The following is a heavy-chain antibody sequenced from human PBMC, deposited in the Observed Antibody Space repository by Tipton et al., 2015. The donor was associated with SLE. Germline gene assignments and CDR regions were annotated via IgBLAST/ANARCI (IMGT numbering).Heavy chain of an antibody. J-gene: IGHJ2*01. V-gene: IGHV3-21*01. CDR1: GFTFSSYS. Sequence: SLRLSCAASGFTFSSYSMNWVRQAPGKGLEWVSSISSSSSYIYYADSVKGLCTISRDNAKNSLYLQMNSLRAEDTAVYYCASQSVWFRDLWGRGTLVSVSS. CDR2: ISSSSSYI. CDR3: ASQSVWFRDL. D-gene: IGHD3-10*01.